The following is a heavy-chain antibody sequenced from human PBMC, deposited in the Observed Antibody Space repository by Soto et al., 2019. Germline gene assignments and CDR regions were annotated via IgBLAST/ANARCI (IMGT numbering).Heavy chain of an antibody. D-gene: IGHD2-15*01. Sequence: QVQLVQSGAEVKKPGASVKVSCKASGYTFTSYGISWVRQAPGQGLEWMGWISAYNGNTNYAQKLKGRVTMTTDTTKSTTYMELRSLSSDDTAVYYCVVAAQPSYLDYWGQGTLVTVSS. J-gene: IGHJ4*02. CDR3: VVAAQPSYLDY. CDR2: ISAYNGNT. V-gene: IGHV1-18*01. CDR1: GYTFTSYG.